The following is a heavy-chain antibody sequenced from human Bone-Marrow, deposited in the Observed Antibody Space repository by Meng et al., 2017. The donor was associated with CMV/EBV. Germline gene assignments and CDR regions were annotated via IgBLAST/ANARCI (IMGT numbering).Heavy chain of an antibody. J-gene: IGHJ6*02. CDR3: AKADGYRYGNYYYYGMDV. CDR2: ISSSGNTM. CDR1: GFIFSSYE. D-gene: IGHD5-18*01. V-gene: IGHV3-48*03. Sequence: GGSLRLSCATSGFIFSSYEMNWVRQAPGKGLEWVSHISSSGNTMFYADSVKGRFTISRDNSKNTLYLQMNSLRAEDTAVYYCAKADGYRYGNYYYYGMDVWGQGTTVTVSS.